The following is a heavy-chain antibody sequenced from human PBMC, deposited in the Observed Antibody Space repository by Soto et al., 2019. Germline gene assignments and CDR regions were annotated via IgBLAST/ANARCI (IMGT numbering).Heavy chain of an antibody. CDR1: GYSFTNYG. V-gene: IGHV1-18*04. D-gene: IGHD2-2*01. CDR2: ISAYNDHT. J-gene: IGHJ4*02. Sequence: QVQLVQSGAEVKKPGASVKVSCKASGYSFTNYGISWVRQAPGQGLEWMGWISAYNDHTNYAQKFQGRVTMTTDTSTSTAYMELRSLRSDDTAVYYCARDSAPYCSGTSCYPLDYWGQGTLVTVSS. CDR3: ARDSAPYCSGTSCYPLDY.